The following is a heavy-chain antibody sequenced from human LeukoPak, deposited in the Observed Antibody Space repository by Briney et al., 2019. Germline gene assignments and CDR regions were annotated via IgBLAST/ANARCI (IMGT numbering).Heavy chain of an antibody. CDR1: GFTFSSYA. V-gene: IGHV3-30-3*01. J-gene: IGHJ4*02. Sequence: PGRSLRLSCAASGFTFSSYAMHWVRKAPGKGLEWVAVISYDGSNKYYADSVKGRFTISRDNSKNTLYLQMNSLRAEDTAVYYCAGAITGPLYYYFDYWGQGTLVTVSS. CDR3: AGAITGPLYYYFDY. D-gene: IGHD1-20*01. CDR2: ISYDGSNK.